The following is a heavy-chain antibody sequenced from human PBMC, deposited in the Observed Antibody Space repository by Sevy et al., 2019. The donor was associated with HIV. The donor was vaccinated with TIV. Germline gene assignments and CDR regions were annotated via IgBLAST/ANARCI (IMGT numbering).Heavy chain of an antibody. Sequence: SETLSLTCTVSGGSISYYYWRWIRQTPGKGLEWIGYIYFRGNTKYNPSLESRVTISVDTSKNQFSLKMKSVTAADTAVYYCARHLEARSARPMFDYWGQGALVTVSS. CDR3: ARHLEARSARPMFDY. J-gene: IGHJ4*02. D-gene: IGHD2-15*01. CDR1: GGSISYYY. CDR2: IYFRGNT. V-gene: IGHV4-59*08.